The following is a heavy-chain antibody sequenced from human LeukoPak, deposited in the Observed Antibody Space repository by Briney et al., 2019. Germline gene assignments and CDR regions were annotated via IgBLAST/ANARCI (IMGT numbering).Heavy chain of an antibody. Sequence: GGSLRLSCAASGFTFSSYGMNWVRQAPGKGLEWVAVIWYDGSNKYYADSVKGRFTISRDNSKNTLYLQMNSLRAKDTAVYYCARDWPGRYCSGGSCYSGAAFDIWGQGTMVTVSS. CDR2: IWYDGSNK. CDR1: GFTFSSYG. V-gene: IGHV3-33*01. J-gene: IGHJ3*02. CDR3: ARDWPGRYCSGGSCYSGAAFDI. D-gene: IGHD2-15*01.